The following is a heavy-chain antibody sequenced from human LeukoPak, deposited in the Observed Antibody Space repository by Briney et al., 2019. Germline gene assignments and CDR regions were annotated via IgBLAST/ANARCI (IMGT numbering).Heavy chain of an antibody. J-gene: IGHJ4*02. CDR2: IYPGDSDT. Sequence: GESLKISCKGSGYIFTSSWIGWVRQMPGKGLEWMGIIYPGDSDTRYSPSFQGQVTISADKSISTAYLQWSSLKASDTAVYYCARQTSSSWTPSDYWGQGTLVTVSS. V-gene: IGHV5-51*01. CDR1: GYIFTSSW. CDR3: ARQTSSSWTPSDY. D-gene: IGHD6-13*01.